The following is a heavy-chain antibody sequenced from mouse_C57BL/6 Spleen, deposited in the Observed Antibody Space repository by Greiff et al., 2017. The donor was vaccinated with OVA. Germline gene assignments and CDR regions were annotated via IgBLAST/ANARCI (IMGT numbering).Heavy chain of an antibody. CDR2: IWRGGST. CDR3: AKNGLYSNGAWFAY. D-gene: IGHD2-5*01. J-gene: IGHJ3*01. CDR1: GFSLTSYG. V-gene: IGHV2-5*01. Sequence: QVQLQQSGPGLVQPSQSLSITCTVSGFSLTSYGVHWVRQSPGQGLEWLGVIWRGGSTAYNAAFMSRLSITKDNSKSHVFFKMNSLQADDTAIYYCAKNGLYSNGAWFAYWGQGTLVTVSA.